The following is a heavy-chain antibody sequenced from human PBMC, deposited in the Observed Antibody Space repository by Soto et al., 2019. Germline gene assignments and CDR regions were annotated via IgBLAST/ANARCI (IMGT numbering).Heavy chain of an antibody. CDR1: GGSIGGGDGY. CDR2: IYYSGST. V-gene: IGHV4-30-4*01. CDR3: ARVGFGELLAHGMDV. D-gene: IGHD3-10*01. J-gene: IGHJ6*02. Sequence: SERLCLTCTVSGGSIGGGDGYWCWLRQPPGKGLEWIGYIYYSGSTYYNPSLKSRVTISVDTSKNQFSLKLSSVTAADTAVYYCARVGFGELLAHGMDVWGQGTTVTVSS.